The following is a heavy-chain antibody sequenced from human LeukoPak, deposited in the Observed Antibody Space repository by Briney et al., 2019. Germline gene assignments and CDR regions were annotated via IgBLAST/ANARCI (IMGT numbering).Heavy chain of an antibody. CDR1: GGSFSDYY. D-gene: IGHD4-17*01. V-gene: IGHV4-34*01. Sequence: SETLSLTCAVYGGSFSDYYWSWIRQPPGKELEWIGEINHSGSTNYNPSLKSRVTISVDTSKNQFSLKLSSVTAADTAVYYCAQGHDYGDYLNWFDPWGQGTLATVSS. J-gene: IGHJ5*02. CDR3: AQGHDYGDYLNWFDP. CDR2: INHSGST.